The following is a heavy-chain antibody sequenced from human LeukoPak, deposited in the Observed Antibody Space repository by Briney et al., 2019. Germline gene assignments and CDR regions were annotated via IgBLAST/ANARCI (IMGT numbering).Heavy chain of an antibody. J-gene: IGHJ4*02. V-gene: IGHV3-11*04. CDR3: AREPVRSHYYDY. Sequence: GGSLRLSSAASGFSFSAHYMSSIRHAPGKGLEWLSYTNSGVVTTHHADSVKGRFTMSRDNAKNPVYLQMNGLRDENTAVYYCAREPVRSHYYDYRGQGTLVTVSS. CDR1: GFSFSAHY. D-gene: IGHD6-6*01. CDR2: TNSGVVTT.